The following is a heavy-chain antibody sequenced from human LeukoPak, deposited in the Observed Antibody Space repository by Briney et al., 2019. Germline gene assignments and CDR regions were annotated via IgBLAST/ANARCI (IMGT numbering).Heavy chain of an antibody. CDR3: ARDRGGYSYANEGYNWFDP. D-gene: IGHD5-18*01. V-gene: IGHV4-31*03. J-gene: IGHJ5*02. CDR2: IYYSGST. Sequence: SQTLSLTCTVSGGSISSGGYYWSWIRQHPGKGLEWIGYIYYSGSTYYNPSLKSRVTISVGTSKNQFSLKLSSVTAADTAVYYCARDRGGYSYANEGYNWFDPWGQGTLVTVSS. CDR1: GGSISSGGYY.